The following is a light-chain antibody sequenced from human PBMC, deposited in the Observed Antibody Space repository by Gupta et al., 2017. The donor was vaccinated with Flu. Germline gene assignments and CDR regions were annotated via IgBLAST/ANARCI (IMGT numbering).Light chain of an antibody. J-gene: IGLJ1*01. CDR2: KDS. CDR1: ALPKEY. V-gene: IGLV3-25*02. Sequence: SYELTQPPSVSVSPGQTARITCSGDALPKEYADWYQQKSGQAPALVIYKDSERHSGIPERFSGSTSGTTATLTISGVQAEEEADYYCQSTDNSGTYHYVFGAGTKVTVL. CDR3: QSTDNSGTYHYV.